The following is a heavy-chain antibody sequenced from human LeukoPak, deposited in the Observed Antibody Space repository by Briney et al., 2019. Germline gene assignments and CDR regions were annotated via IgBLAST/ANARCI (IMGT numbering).Heavy chain of an antibody. CDR2: IWYDGSNK. CDR1: GFTFSRYG. J-gene: IGHJ3*02. V-gene: IGHV3-33*01. D-gene: IGHD3-22*01. CDR3: ARDPPMYYYDEPGSRDAFDI. Sequence: GGSLRLSCAASGFTFSRYGMHWVRQAPGKGLEWVAVIWYDGSNKYHAESVKGRFTISRDNSKNTLHLQMNSLRAEDTAVYYCARDPPMYYYDEPGSRDAFDIWGQGTMVTVSS.